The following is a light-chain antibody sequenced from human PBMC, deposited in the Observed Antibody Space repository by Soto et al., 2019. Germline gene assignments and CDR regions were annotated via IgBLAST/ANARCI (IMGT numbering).Light chain of an antibody. CDR1: QRISTY. Sequence: IRVTHSSSSLSASLGDRVTITWWSSQRISTYLKCYQQNKGKAPKLLIYAASILQSGVPSRFSGSAFGTEFNLTISLLQSDDFTTYYSQQLNCYPITFGQRTRL. J-gene: IGKJ5*01. CDR3: QQLNCYPIT. CDR2: AAS. V-gene: IGKV1-9*01.